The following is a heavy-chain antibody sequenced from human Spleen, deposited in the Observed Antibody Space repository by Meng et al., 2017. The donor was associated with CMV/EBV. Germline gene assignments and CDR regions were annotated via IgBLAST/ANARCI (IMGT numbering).Heavy chain of an antibody. J-gene: IGHJ4*02. CDR3: ASESPYGSGSYYNPPLGY. D-gene: IGHD3-10*01. CDR1: GYTFTGYY. V-gene: IGHV1-18*04. Sequence: ASVKVSCKASGYTFTGYYMHWVRQAPGQGLEWMGWISAYNDNTDYAQKLQGRVTITADKSTSTAYMELSSLRSEDTAVYYCASESPYGSGSYYNPPLGYWGQGTLVTVSS. CDR2: ISAYNDNT.